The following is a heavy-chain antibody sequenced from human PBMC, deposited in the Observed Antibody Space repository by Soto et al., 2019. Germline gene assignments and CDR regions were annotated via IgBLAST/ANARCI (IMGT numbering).Heavy chain of an antibody. J-gene: IGHJ6*03. CDR1: GFTFSSYW. CDR2: IKQDGSEK. V-gene: IGHV3-7*01. CDR3: ARGRSDNWDPSHYYYYYMEV. D-gene: IGHD1-20*01. Sequence: EVQLVESGGGLVQPGGSLRLSCAASGFTFSSYWMSWVRQAPGKGLEWVANIKQDGSEKYYVDSVKGRFTISRDNAKNSRYRQINSLRAEGTAVYYCARGRSDNWDPSHYYYYYMEVWGKGTTVTVSS.